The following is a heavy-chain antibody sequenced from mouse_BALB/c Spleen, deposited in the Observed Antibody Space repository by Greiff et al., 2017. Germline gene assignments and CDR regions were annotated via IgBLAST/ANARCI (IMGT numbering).Heavy chain of an antibody. J-gene: IGHJ2*01. CDR1: GYNFTSYW. CDR2: IYPGSGST. V-gene: IGHV1-55*01. Sequence: QVQLQQRGAELVKPGTSVKLSCKASGYNFTSYWINWVKLRPGQGLEWIGDIYPGSGSTNYNEKFKSKATLTVDTSSSTAYMQLSSLASEDSALYYCARGGYYPYYFDYWGQGTTLTVSS. CDR3: ARGGYYPYYFDY. D-gene: IGHD2-3*01.